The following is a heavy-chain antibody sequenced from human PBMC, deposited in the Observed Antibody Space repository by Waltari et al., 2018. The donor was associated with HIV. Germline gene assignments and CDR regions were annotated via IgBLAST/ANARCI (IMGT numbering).Heavy chain of an antibody. CDR3: ARDGGRRGPFGY. CDR1: GLPLSNYC. CDR2: INQDGSEK. Sequence: EVKLVESGGGLVQPGVSLRLSCATSGLPLSNYCHRLVLRAPGKRMEWGANINQDGSEKYYVDSVKGRFTISRDNDKNSVDLQMNSLRAEDTAVYYCARDGGRRGPFGYWGQGTLVTVSS. V-gene: IGHV3-7*01. J-gene: IGHJ4*02. D-gene: IGHD3-3*01.